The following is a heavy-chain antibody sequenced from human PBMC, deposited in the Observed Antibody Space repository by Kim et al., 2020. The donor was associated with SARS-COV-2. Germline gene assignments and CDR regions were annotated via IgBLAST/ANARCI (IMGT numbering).Heavy chain of an antibody. CDR2: IIPIFGTA. J-gene: IGHJ6*02. Sequence: SVKVSCKASGGTFSSYAISWVRQAPGQGLEWMGGIIPIFGTANYAQKFQGRVTITADESTSTAYMELSSLRSEDTAVYYCARGSITGTTAYYYYYGMDVWGQGTTVTVSS. CDR3: ARGSITGTTAYYYYYGMDV. V-gene: IGHV1-69*13. CDR1: GGTFSSYA. D-gene: IGHD1-7*01.